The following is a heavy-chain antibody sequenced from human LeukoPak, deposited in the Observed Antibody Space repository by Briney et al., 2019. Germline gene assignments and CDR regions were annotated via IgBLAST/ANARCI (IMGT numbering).Heavy chain of an antibody. CDR3: AIEVRYGY. V-gene: IGHV3-30*02. CDR1: GFTFSNYG. D-gene: IGHD4-11*01. Sequence: GGSLRLSCAASGFTFSNYGMHWVRQAPGKGLEWVAFIRYDESNKYYADSVKGRFTISRDNSKNTLYVQMNSLRAEDTAVYYCAIEVRYGYWGQGTPVTVSS. J-gene: IGHJ4*02. CDR2: IRYDESNK.